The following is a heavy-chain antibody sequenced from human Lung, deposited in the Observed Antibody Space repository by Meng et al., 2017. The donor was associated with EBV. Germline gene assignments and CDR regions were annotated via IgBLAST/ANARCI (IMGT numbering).Heavy chain of an antibody. CDR3: ARGATSVFDL. Sequence: QVQLQQSGPGLVKPSQPLSLTCVISGDSVSSSSAAWTWIRQSPSRGLEWLGRTYYRSKWYNDYAVFVKSRITINPDTSKNQFSLQLNSVTPEDTAVYYSARGATSVFDLWGRGTLVTVSS. V-gene: IGHV6-1*01. CDR1: GDSVSSSSAA. J-gene: IGHJ2*01. CDR2: TYYRSKWYN.